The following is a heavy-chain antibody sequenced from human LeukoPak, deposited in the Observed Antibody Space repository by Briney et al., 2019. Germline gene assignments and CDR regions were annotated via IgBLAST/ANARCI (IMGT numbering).Heavy chain of an antibody. V-gene: IGHV4-4*02. CDR1: GGSISSSNW. CDR2: IYYSGST. D-gene: IGHD6-19*01. J-gene: IGHJ4*02. Sequence: SETLSLTCAVSGGSISSSNWWSWVRQPPGKGLEWIGYIYYSGSTNYNPSLKSRVTISVDTSKNQFSLKLSSVTAADTAVYYCARVWQQWLAYDYWGQGTLVTVSS. CDR3: ARVWQQWLAYDY.